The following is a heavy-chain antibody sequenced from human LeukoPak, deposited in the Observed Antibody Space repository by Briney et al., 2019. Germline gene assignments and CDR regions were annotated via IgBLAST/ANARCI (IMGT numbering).Heavy chain of an antibody. V-gene: IGHV3-13*01. Sequence: GGSLRLSCEASGFTFGNYDMYWVRQVTGKGLEWVAAIGLAGDTHYPGSLKGRFTISRENAQNSLYLQMNSLTAGDAAVYYRARAGVTMVRGLDYGMDVWGQGTTVTVFS. CDR3: ARAGVTMVRGLDYGMDV. D-gene: IGHD3-10*01. J-gene: IGHJ6*02. CDR2: IGLAGDT. CDR1: GFTFGNYD.